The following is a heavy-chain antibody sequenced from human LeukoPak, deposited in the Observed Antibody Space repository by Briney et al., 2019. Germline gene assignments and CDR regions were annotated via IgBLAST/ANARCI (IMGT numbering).Heavy chain of an antibody. CDR2: IYSGGST. CDR3: ARDGHNDYGTDY. Sequence: GGSLRLSCAASRFTVSSNYMSWVRQAPGKGLEWVSVIYSGGSTYYADSVKGRFTISRDNSKNTLYLQMNSLRAEDTAVYYCARDGHNDYGTDYWGQGTLVTVSS. CDR1: RFTVSSNY. D-gene: IGHD4-17*01. V-gene: IGHV3-53*01. J-gene: IGHJ4*02.